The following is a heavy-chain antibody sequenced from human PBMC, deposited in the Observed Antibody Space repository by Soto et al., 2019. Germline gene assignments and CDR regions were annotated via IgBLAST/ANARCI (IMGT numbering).Heavy chain of an antibody. CDR2: IYEGETT. Sequence: QLQLQESGPGLVKPSETLSLTCAVSGASISRTGFHWGWIRQPPGQGLEWIGSIYEGETTFYNSSLKSRVTITADTSKNHFPMKLSSVTAADTAVYYCARRGSGPTFDYWGQGTLVTVSS. J-gene: IGHJ4*02. CDR3: ARRGSGPTFDY. D-gene: IGHD3-10*01. V-gene: IGHV4-39*01. CDR1: GASISRTGFH.